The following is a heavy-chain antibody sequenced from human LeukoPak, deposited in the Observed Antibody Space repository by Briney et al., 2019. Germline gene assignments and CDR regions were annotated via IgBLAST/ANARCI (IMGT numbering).Heavy chain of an antibody. Sequence: SETLSLTCAVYGGSFIGYYWSWIRHPPGKGLERIGEINHFGSTNYNPSLKSRVTISIDTSKNQFSLKLSSVTAADTAVYYCARGARGYSYGNDAFDIWGQGTMVTVSS. V-gene: IGHV4-34*01. D-gene: IGHD5-18*01. CDR1: GGSFIGYY. CDR3: ARGARGYSYGNDAFDI. J-gene: IGHJ3*02. CDR2: INHFGST.